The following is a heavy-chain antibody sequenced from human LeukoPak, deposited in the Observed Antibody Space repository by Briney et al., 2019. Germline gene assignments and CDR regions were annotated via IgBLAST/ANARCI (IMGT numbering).Heavy chain of an antibody. D-gene: IGHD3-3*01. CDR2: ISYDGSNK. Sequence: GGSLRLSCAASGFTFSSYAMHWVRQAPGKGLEWVAVISYDGSNKYYADSVKGRFTIPRDNSKNTLYLQMNSLRAEDTAVYCCARGQGRFLEWLSFDYWGQGTLVTVSS. J-gene: IGHJ4*02. V-gene: IGHV3-30-3*01. CDR3: ARGQGRFLEWLSFDY. CDR1: GFTFSSYA.